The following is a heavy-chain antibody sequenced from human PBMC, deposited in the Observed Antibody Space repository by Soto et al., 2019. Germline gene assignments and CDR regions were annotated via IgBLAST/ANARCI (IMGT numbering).Heavy chain of an antibody. J-gene: IGHJ4*02. V-gene: IGHV3-74*01. Sequence: VQLVESGGGLIQLGGSLRLSCAASGFTFSSYWMHWVRQAPGKGLVWVSRIKSDGSGTYYAGSVEGRFTISRDNAQNTVYLEMNSLRAEDTAVYYCVRGDGDGYDGNGYLGRHWGQGTLVTVSS. D-gene: IGHD3-22*01. CDR1: GFTFSSYW. CDR2: IKSDGSGT. CDR3: VRGDGDGYDGNGYLGRH.